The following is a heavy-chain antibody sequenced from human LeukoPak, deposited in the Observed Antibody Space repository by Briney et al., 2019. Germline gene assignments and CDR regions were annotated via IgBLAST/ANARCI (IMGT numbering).Heavy chain of an antibody. CDR3: ARVRYVDTAMVPFDY. D-gene: IGHD5-18*01. CDR2: ISYDGSNK. J-gene: IGHJ4*02. CDR1: GFTFSSYA. Sequence: GGSLRLSCAASGFTFSSYAMHWVRQAPGKGLEWVAVISYDGSNKYYADSVKGRFTISRDNSKNTLYLQMNSLRAGDTAVYYCARVRYVDTAMVPFDYWGQGTLVTVSS. V-gene: IGHV3-30*04.